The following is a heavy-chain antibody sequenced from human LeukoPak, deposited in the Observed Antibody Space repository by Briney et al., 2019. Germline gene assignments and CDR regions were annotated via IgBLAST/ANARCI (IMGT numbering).Heavy chain of an antibody. CDR2: TYYRSTWYN. V-gene: IGHV6-1*01. CDR3: ARRLTQYDCFDP. Sequence: SQALSLTCAISGDSVSSNSVTWNWIRQSPSRGLEWLGRTYYRSTWYNDYAVSVRGRITVNPDTSKNQFSLQLNSVTPEDTAVYYCARRLTQYDCFDPWGQGILVTVSS. CDR1: GDSVSSNSVT. J-gene: IGHJ5*02. D-gene: IGHD2-2*01.